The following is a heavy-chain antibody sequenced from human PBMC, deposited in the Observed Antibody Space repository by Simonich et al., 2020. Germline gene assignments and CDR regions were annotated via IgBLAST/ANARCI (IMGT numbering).Heavy chain of an antibody. D-gene: IGHD5-12*01. CDR2: IYYSGST. CDR1: GGSISSYY. J-gene: IGHJ4*02. Sequence: QVQLQESGPGLVKPSETLSITFTVSGGSISSYYWRWIRQPPGKGLEWIGYIYYSGSTNYNPSLKSRVTISVDTSKNQFSLKLSSVTAADTSVYYCARHDRWLQFYFDYWGQGTLVTVSS. V-gene: IGHV4-59*08. CDR3: ARHDRWLQFYFDY.